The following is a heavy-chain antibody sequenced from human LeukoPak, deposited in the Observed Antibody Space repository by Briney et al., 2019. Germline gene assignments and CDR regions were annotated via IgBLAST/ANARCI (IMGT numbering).Heavy chain of an antibody. J-gene: IGHJ4*02. CDR1: GGSISSYY. D-gene: IGHD3-3*01. CDR3: ARDVRGWSGFDY. V-gene: IGHV4-4*07. Sequence: SETLSLTCSVSGGSISSYYWSWIRQPAGKGLEWIGRISTTGSTDYNPPLKSRVTMSVDTSKNQFSLNLSSVTAADTAVYYCARDVRGWSGFDYWGQGTLVTVSS. CDR2: ISTTGST.